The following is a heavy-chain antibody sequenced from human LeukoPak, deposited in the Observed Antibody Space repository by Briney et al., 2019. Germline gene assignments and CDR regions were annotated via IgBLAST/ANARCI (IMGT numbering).Heavy chain of an antibody. CDR2: ISSSSSYT. D-gene: IGHD3-3*01. V-gene: IGHV3-11*06. CDR1: GFTFSDYY. CDR3: AKDRTIFGVARPDS. J-gene: IGHJ4*02. Sequence: PGGSLRLSCAASGFTFSDYYMSWIRQAPGKGLEWVSYISSSSSYTNYADSVKGRFTISRDNSKNTLYLQMNSLRAEDTAVYYCAKDRTIFGVARPDSWGQGTLVTVSS.